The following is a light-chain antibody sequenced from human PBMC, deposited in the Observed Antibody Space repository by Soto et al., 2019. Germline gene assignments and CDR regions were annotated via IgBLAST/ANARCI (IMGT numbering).Light chain of an antibody. CDR1: SSNIGSNT. CDR3: AAWDDSLNGPV. CDR2: SNN. V-gene: IGLV1-44*01. Sequence: QSVLTQPPSASGTPGQRVTISCSGSSSNIGSNTVNWYQQLPGTAPPLLIYSNNQRPSGVPDRFSGSKSGTSASLAITGLQSEDEADYYCAAWDDSLNGPVFGTGTKLTVL. J-gene: IGLJ1*01.